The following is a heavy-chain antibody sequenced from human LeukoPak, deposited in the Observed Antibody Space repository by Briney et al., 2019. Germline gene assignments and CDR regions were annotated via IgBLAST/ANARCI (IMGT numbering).Heavy chain of an antibody. V-gene: IGHV1-24*01. CDR2: FDPEDGET. CDR3: ATNSGWDYYYMDV. D-gene: IGHD6-19*01. Sequence: ASVKVSRKASGYTFTSYDINWVRQAPGKGLEWMGGFDPEDGETIYAQKFQGRVTMTEDTSTDTAYMELSSLRSEDTAVYYCATNSGWDYYYMDVWGKGTTVTVSS. CDR1: GYTFTSYD. J-gene: IGHJ6*03.